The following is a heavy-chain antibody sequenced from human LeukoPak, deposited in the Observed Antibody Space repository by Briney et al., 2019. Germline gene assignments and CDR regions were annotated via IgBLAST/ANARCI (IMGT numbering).Heavy chain of an antibody. J-gene: IGHJ4*02. CDR2: ISRSGGST. V-gene: IGHV3-23*01. Sequence: GGSLRLSCAGSGFTFSSYALCWVCHPPGKGLEWVLAISRSGGSTYYADSVKGRFTISRDNSKNTLYLQMNSLRAEDTAVYYCAKSSGWYEGFDYWGQGTLVTVSS. D-gene: IGHD6-19*01. CDR3: AKSSGWYEGFDY. CDR1: GFTFSSYA.